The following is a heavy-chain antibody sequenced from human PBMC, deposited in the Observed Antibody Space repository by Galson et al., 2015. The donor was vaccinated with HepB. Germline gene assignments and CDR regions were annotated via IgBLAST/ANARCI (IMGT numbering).Heavy chain of an antibody. J-gene: IGHJ4*02. D-gene: IGHD6-13*01. CDR2: FSGSGDGT. CDR3: AKILAESSSWYVFDY. CDR1: GFPFSSYA. Sequence: SLRLSCAASGFPFSSYAMSWVCQAPGKGLEWVSVFSGSGDGTYYADSVKGRFTISRDNSKNTLYLQMNSLRAEDTAIYYCAKILAESSSWYVFDYWGQGTLVTVSS. V-gene: IGHV3-23*01.